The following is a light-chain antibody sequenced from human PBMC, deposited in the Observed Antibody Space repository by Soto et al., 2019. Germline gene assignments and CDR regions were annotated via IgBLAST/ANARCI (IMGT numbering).Light chain of an antibody. CDR1: SSDVGGNKY. V-gene: IGLV2-14*03. J-gene: IGLJ1*01. Sequence: QSVLTQPASVSESPGQSITISCTGTSSDVGGNKYVSWYQHYPGKAPKLMICDVSNRPSGVSNRFSGSKSGNTASLTISGLQAEDEADYYCSAFTGTTYVFGTGTKLTVL. CDR3: SAFTGTTYV. CDR2: DVS.